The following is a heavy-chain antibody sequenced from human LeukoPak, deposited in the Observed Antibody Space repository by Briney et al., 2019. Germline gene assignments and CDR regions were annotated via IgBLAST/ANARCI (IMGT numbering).Heavy chain of an antibody. Sequence: PGGSLRLSCAASGFTFSSYAMHWVRQAPGKGLEWVAAISYDGSNKYYADSVKGRFTISRDNSKNTLYLQMNSLRAEDTAVYYCAKGDYDFWSGYYIDCWGQGTLVTVSS. J-gene: IGHJ4*02. CDR3: AKGDYDFWSGYYIDC. CDR1: GFTFSSYA. V-gene: IGHV3-30-3*01. D-gene: IGHD3-3*01. CDR2: ISYDGSNK.